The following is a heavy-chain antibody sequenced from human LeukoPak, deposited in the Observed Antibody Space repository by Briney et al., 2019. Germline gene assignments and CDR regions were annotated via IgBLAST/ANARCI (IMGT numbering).Heavy chain of an antibody. D-gene: IGHD3-16*02. J-gene: IGHJ6*03. CDR1: GGSISSSSYY. V-gene: IGHV4-39*01. CDR2: IYYSGST. Sequence: PSETLSLTCTVSGGSISSSSYYWGWIRQPPGKGLEWIGSIYYSGSTYYNPSLKSRVTISVDTSKNQFSLKLSSVTAADTAVYYCARGLVGYTQPGYYYYYMDVWGKGTTVTVSS. CDR3: ARGLVGYTQPGYYYYYMDV.